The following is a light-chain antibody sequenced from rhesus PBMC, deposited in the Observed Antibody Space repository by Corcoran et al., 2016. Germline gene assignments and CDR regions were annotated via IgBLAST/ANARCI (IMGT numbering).Light chain of an antibody. J-gene: IGKJ3*01. V-gene: IGKV2-86*01. CDR1: ESLLYSEDGNTY. CDR2: EVS. CDR3: MQYAHIPFT. Sequence: DIVMTQTPLSLPATPGEPASISCRSNESLLYSEDGNTYLTSLDWYLQKPGQSPQPLIYEVSKRAFGGPDRFSGSGSDTDFTLKISRVEAEDVGIYYCMQYAHIPFTFGPGTKLDIK.